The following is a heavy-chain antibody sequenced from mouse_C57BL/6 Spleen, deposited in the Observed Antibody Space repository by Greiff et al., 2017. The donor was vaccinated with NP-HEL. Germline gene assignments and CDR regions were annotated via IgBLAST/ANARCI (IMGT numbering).Heavy chain of an antibody. Sequence: EVKLMESGPGLVKPSQSPSLTCSVTGYSITSGYYWNWIRQFPGNKLEWMGYISYDGSNNFNPSLKNRISITRDTSKNQFFLKLNSVTTEDTATYYCARMDGYFPFDYWGQGTTLTVSS. J-gene: IGHJ2*01. CDR1: GYSITSGYY. CDR3: ARMDGYFPFDY. D-gene: IGHD2-3*01. V-gene: IGHV3-6*01. CDR2: ISYDGSN.